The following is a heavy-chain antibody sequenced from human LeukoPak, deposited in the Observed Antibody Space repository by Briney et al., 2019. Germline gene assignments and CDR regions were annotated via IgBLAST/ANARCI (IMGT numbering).Heavy chain of an antibody. CDR3: ARAYYDFWSGYSHLGGYYFDY. CDR1: GGSIRSYY. CDR2: IYYSGST. J-gene: IGHJ4*02. D-gene: IGHD3-3*01. V-gene: IGHV4-59*01. Sequence: SETLSLTCTVPGGSIRSYYWSWIRQPPGKGLGWVGYIYYSGSTNYNPSLKSRVTISVDTSKSQFSLKLSSVTAADTAVFFCARAYYDFWSGYSHLGGYYFDYWGQGTLVTVSS.